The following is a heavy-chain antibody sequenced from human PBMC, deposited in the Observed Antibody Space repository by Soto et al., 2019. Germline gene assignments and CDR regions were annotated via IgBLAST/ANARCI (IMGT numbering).Heavy chain of an antibody. CDR3: ARHRDILSGYSAADN. J-gene: IGHJ4*02. V-gene: IGHV5-10-1*01. CDR1: GYSFTNYW. CDR2: IDPSDSYS. Sequence: PGESLKISCKASGYSFTNYWITWMRQTPGKGLECMGMIDPSDSYSNYSPSFQGHVTMSVDKSISSAYLKFSSLKASDTAMYYCARHRDILSGYSAADNWGQGTKVTVSS. D-gene: IGHD3-9*01.